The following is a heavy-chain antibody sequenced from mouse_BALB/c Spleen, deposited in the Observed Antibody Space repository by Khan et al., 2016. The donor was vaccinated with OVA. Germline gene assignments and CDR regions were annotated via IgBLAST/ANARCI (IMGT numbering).Heavy chain of an antibody. J-gene: IGHJ3*01. CDR2: ILPGSGST. CDR3: ARACYAD. Sequence: QVQLQQSGTELMKPGASVKISCKASGYKFSNYWIEWIKQRPGHGLEWIGEILPGSGSTKYNDKFKGKATFTAETSSNTAYMQLNSLTSEDSAVYYCARACYADCAQGTLVTVSA. CDR1: GYKFSNYW. V-gene: IGHV1-9*01.